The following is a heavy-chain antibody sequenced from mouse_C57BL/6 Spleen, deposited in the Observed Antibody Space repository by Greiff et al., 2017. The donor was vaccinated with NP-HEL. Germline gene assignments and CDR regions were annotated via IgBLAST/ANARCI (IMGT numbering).Heavy chain of an antibody. V-gene: IGHV1-55*01. J-gene: IGHJ4*01. CDR3: ARDYSSYAMDY. Sequence: QVQLKQPGAELVKPGASVKMSCKASGYTFTSYWITWVKQRPGQGLEWIGDIYPGSGSTNYNEKFKSKATLTVDTSSSTAYMQLSSLTSEDSAVYYCARDYSSYAMDYWGQGTSVTVSS. CDR1: GYTFTSYW. CDR2: IYPGSGST. D-gene: IGHD2-5*01.